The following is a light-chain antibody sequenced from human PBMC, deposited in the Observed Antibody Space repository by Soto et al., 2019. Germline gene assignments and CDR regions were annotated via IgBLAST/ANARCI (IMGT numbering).Light chain of an antibody. CDR1: HSVSSTY. V-gene: IGKV3-20*01. J-gene: IGKJ2*01. Sequence: EIVLTQSPGTLSLSPGERATLSCRASHSVSSTYLAWYQQKPGQAPRLLIYGASSRATGIPDRFSGSGSGTDVTLTISRLEPEDFAVDYCQQYGSSPPYTFGQGTKLEIK. CDR2: GAS. CDR3: QQYGSSPPYT.